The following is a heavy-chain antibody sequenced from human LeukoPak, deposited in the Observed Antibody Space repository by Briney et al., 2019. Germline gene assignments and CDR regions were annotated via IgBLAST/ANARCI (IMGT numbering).Heavy chain of an antibody. D-gene: IGHD3-3*01. CDR1: GYSLTQLS. Sequence: GASVKVSCKVSGYSLTQLSMHWVRQAPGKGLEWMGGFDPEDGETIYAQKFQGRVTMTEDTSTDTAYMELSSLRSEDTAVYYCATPPGGITIFGVGYYYFDYWGQGTLVTVSS. J-gene: IGHJ4*02. V-gene: IGHV1-24*01. CDR2: FDPEDGET. CDR3: ATPPGGITIFGVGYYYFDY.